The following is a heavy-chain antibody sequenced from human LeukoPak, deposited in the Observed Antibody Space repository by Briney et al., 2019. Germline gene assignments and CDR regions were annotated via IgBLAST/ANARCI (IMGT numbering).Heavy chain of an antibody. CDR3: ARESGYYDVLTGYYNQNWFDP. J-gene: IGHJ5*02. D-gene: IGHD3-9*01. V-gene: IGHV4-34*01. CDR1: GGSFSGSY. Sequence: SETLSLTCAVYGGSFSGSYWSWIRQPPGKGLEWTGEINHSGSTNYNPSLKSRVTISVDTSKNQFSLKLTSVTAADTAVFYCARESGYYDVLTGYYNQNWFDPWGQGTLVTVSS. CDR2: INHSGST.